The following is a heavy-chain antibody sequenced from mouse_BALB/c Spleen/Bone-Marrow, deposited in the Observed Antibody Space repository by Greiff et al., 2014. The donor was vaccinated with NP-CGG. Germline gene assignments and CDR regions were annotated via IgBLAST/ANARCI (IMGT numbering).Heavy chain of an antibody. CDR1: GFTFSDYY. Sequence: DVKLVESGGGLVQPGGSPKLSCATSGFTFSDYYMYWVRQTPEKRLEWVAYISNGGGSTYYPDTVKGRFTISRDNAKNTLYLQMSRLKSEDTAMYYCARRRSPYYAMDYWGQGTSVTVSS. CDR2: ISNGGGST. CDR3: ARRRSPYYAMDY. D-gene: IGHD1-1*01. V-gene: IGHV5-12*02. J-gene: IGHJ4*01.